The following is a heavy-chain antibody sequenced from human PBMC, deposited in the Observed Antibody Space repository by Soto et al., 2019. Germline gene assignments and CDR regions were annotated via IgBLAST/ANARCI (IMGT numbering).Heavy chain of an antibody. CDR2: YHSGGST. CDR3: VRSRQMESGNDYGLDV. Sequence: QGQLQESGSGLVKPSQSLSLTCTFSVVSLTTADPCWVWIRQPPGKGLEFIGYYHSGGSTYYDASFRSRVIISADTSNSQFSLKLSSVTVADAAVYFCVRSRQMESGNDYGLDVWGQGTTVTVSS. V-gene: IGHV4-30-4*01. CDR1: VVSLTTADPC. D-gene: IGHD1-1*01. J-gene: IGHJ6*02.